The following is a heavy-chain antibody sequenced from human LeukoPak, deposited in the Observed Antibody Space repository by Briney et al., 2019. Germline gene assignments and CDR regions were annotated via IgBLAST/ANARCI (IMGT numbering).Heavy chain of an antibody. CDR2: ITRTGTYI. V-gene: IGHV3-21*01. J-gene: IGHJ4*02. CDR3: ARDPNDYGDYERRWQRYFDY. CDR1: GFTFSSYS. Sequence: GGSLRLSCAASGFTFSSYSMKWVRQAPGKGPEWVSSITRTGTYIYYADSVKGRFTISRDNAKNSLYLQMNSLRAEDTAVYYCARDPNDYGDYERRWQRYFDYWGQGTLVTVSS. D-gene: IGHD4-17*01.